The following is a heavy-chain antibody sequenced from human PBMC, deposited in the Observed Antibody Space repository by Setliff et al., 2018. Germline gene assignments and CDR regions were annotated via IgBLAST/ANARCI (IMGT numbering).Heavy chain of an antibody. CDR2: INHSGST. V-gene: IGHV4-34*01. CDR3: ARVLSYYYDSSGYSGWFDP. J-gene: IGHJ5*02. CDR1: GGSFSTYY. D-gene: IGHD3-22*01. Sequence: PSETLSLTCAVYGGSFSTYYWIWIRQPPGKGLEWIGEINHSGSTNYNPSLKSRGTISVDTSKNQFSLKLSSVTAADTAVYYCARVLSYYYDSSGYSGWFDPWGQGTLVTVSS.